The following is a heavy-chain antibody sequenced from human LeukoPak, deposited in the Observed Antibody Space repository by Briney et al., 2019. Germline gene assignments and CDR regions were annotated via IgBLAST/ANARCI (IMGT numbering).Heavy chain of an antibody. D-gene: IGHD2-15*01. CDR3: AREGYCSGGSCYYDAFDI. Sequence: SVRGRFTISRDNSKNTLYLQMNSLRAEDAAVYYCAREGYCSGGSCYYDAFDIWGQGTMVTVSS. V-gene: IGHV3-23*01. J-gene: IGHJ3*02.